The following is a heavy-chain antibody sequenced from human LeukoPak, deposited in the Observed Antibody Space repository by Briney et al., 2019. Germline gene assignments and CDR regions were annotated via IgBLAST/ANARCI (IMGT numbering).Heavy chain of an antibody. V-gene: IGHV3-43*02. CDR3: ATTPGEGSEYFQY. CDR2: ISGGGERT. D-gene: IGHD3-10*01. J-gene: IGHJ1*01. CDR1: GFTFDDYA. Sequence: GGSLRLSCAASGFTFDDYAIDWVRQAPAKGLEWVSLISGGGERTYYTESVKGRFTISRDNSKNTLYLQMNSLRSDDTAFYFCATTPGEGSEYFQYWGRGTLVTVSS.